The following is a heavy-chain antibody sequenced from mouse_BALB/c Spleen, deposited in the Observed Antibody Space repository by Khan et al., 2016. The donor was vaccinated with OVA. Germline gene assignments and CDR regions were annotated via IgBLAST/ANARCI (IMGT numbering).Heavy chain of an antibody. CDR1: GFTFSTYG. V-gene: IGHV5-6*01. D-gene: IGHD1-1*01. CDR3: ARLAYYDDSEGFAY. CDR2: ISTGGHYT. J-gene: IGHJ3*01. Sequence: EVQLVESGGDLVEPGGSLKLSCAASGFTFSTYGMSWVRQTPDQRLEWVATISTGGHYTYYPDSVRGRFTISRDNAKNTLYLQMTSLKSEDTAMFYCARLAYYDDSEGFAYWGQGTLVTVSA.